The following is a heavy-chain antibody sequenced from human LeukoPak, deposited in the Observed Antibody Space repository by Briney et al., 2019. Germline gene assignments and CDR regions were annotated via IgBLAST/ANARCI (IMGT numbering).Heavy chain of an antibody. CDR1: GYTFTSYG. V-gene: IGHV1-18*01. D-gene: IGHD3-9*01. CDR3: ARDTDDILTGYYNWFDP. Sequence: GASVKVSCKASGYTFTSYGISWVRQAPGQGLEWMGWISAYNGNTNYAQKLQGRVTMTTDTSTSTAYMELRSLRSDDTAVYYCARDTDDILTGYYNWFDPWGQGTLVTLSS. J-gene: IGHJ5*02. CDR2: ISAYNGNT.